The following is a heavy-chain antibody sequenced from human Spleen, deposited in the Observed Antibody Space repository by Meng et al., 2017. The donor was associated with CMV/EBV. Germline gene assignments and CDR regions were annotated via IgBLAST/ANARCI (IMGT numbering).Heavy chain of an antibody. Sequence: GGSLRLSCAASGFTFSSYSMNWVRQAPGKGLEWVSSISSSSSYIYYADSVKSRFTISRDNAKNSLYLQMNSLRAEDTAVYYCARDCSSTSCYGYYYYGMDVWGQGTTVTVSS. CDR1: GFTFSSYS. CDR2: ISSSSSYI. D-gene: IGHD2-2*01. J-gene: IGHJ6*02. CDR3: ARDCSSTSCYGYYYYGMDV. V-gene: IGHV3-21*01.